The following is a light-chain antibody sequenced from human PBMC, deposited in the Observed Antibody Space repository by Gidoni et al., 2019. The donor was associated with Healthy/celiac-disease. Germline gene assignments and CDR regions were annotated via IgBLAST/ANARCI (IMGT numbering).Light chain of an antibody. Sequence: EIVMTQSPATLSVSPGERATLSCRASQSVSSNLAWYQQKHGQAPRLLIYGASTRATGIPARFSGSGSGTEFTLTISSLQSEDFAVYYCQQYNNWPYTFGQXTKLEIK. CDR1: QSVSSN. CDR3: QQYNNWPYT. CDR2: GAS. V-gene: IGKV3-15*01. J-gene: IGKJ2*01.